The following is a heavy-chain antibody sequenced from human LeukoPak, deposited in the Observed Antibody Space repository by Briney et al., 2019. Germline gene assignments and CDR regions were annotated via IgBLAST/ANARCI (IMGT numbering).Heavy chain of an antibody. CDR2: ISSSISYI. Sequence: PGGSLRLSCAASGFTFSSYSMNWVRQAPGKGLDWASSISSSISYIYYADSVKGRFTISRDNAKNSLYLQMNSLRAEDTAVYYCARENAYCSGGSCYGRWFDPWGQGTLVTVSS. D-gene: IGHD2-15*01. CDR3: ARENAYCSGGSCYGRWFDP. V-gene: IGHV3-21*01. J-gene: IGHJ5*02. CDR1: GFTFSSYS.